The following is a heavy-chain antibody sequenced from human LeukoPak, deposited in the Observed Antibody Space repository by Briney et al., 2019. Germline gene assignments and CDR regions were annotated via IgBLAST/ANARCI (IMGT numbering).Heavy chain of an antibody. CDR2: ISYDGSNK. J-gene: IGHJ4*02. V-gene: IGHV3-30*18. Sequence: PGGSLRLSCAASGFTFSSYGMHWVRQAPGKGLEWVAVISYDGSNKYYADSVKGRFTISRDNSKNTLYLQMNSLRAEDTAVYYCAKDPHYDFWSSYFDYWGQGTLVTVSS. CDR1: GFTFSSYG. D-gene: IGHD3-3*01. CDR3: AKDPHYDFWSSYFDY.